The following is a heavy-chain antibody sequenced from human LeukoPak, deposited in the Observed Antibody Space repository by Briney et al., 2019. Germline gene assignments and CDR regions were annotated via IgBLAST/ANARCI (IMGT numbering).Heavy chain of an antibody. V-gene: IGHV3-21*01. CDR3: ARDRLVGGTTIGY. Sequence: SGGSLRLSCAASGFTFSSYSMNGVRQAPGKGLEWVSSISSSSSYIYYADSVKGRFTISRDNAKNSLYLQMNSLRAEDTAVYYCARDRLVGGTTIGYWGQGTLVTVSS. J-gene: IGHJ4*02. D-gene: IGHD1-26*01. CDR2: ISSSSSYI. CDR1: GFTFSSYS.